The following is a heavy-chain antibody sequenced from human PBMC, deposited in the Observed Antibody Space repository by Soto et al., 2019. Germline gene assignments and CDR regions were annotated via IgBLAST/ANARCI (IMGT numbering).Heavy chain of an antibody. V-gene: IGHV1-69*02. CDR2: IIPILDIT. CDR3: VRPTSTGTTSGYYFDY. D-gene: IGHD1-7*01. Sequence: QVQLVQSGAEVKKPGSSLKVSCKASGGTFSSYPISWVRQAPGQGLEWMGRIIPILDITDYAQRFQGRVTITADKSTSTAYMELSSLSSDDTAVYYCVRPTSTGTTSGYYFDYWGQGTLVTVSS. CDR1: GGTFSSYP. J-gene: IGHJ4*02.